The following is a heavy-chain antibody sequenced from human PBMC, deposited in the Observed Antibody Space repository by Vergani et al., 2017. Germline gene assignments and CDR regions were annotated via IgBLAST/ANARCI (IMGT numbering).Heavy chain of an antibody. D-gene: IGHD3-22*01. Sequence: DVQLVESGGGLVQPGGSLKLSCAASGFIVSDNYMTWVRPAPGKGLEWVSIMYTGGTTDYADSVKARFTVSRDTSKNFLYLQMNNLRAEDTAVYYCTIGVMDFYDSSGHQARDYWGQGTLVTVSS. CDR3: TIGVMDFYDSSGHQARDY. J-gene: IGHJ4*02. CDR1: GFIVSDNY. V-gene: IGHV3-66*02. CDR2: MYTGGTT.